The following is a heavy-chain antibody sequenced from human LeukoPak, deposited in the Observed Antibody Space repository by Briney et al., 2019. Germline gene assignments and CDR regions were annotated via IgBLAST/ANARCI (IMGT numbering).Heavy chain of an antibody. CDR2: ISSSGSTI. CDR1: GFTFSSYE. V-gene: IGHV3-48*03. CDR3: AKDGSGSWHVLYFDY. Sequence: GGSLRLSCAASGFTFSSYEMNWVRQAPGKGLEWVSYISSSGSTIYYADSVKGRFTISRDNAKNSLYLQMNSLRAEDTAVYYCAKDGSGSWHVLYFDYWGQGTLVTVSS. D-gene: IGHD6-13*01. J-gene: IGHJ4*02.